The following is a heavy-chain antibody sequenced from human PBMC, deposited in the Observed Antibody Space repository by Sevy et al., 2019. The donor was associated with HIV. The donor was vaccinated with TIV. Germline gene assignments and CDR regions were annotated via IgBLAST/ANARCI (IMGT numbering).Heavy chain of an antibody. J-gene: IGHJ3*02. V-gene: IGHV1-8*01. Sequence: AAVKVSCKASGYTFTSYDINWVRQATGQGLEWMGWMNPNSGNTGYAQKFQGRVTMTRNTSISTAYMELSSLRSEDTAMYYCARFYYHSSGYYYDAFDIWGQGTMVTVSS. CDR2: MNPNSGNT. D-gene: IGHD3-22*01. CDR1: GYTFTSYD. CDR3: ARFYYHSSGYYYDAFDI.